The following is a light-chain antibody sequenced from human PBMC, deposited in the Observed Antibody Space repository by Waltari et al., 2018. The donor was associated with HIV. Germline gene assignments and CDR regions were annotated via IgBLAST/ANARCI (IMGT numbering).Light chain of an antibody. V-gene: IGKV3-15*01. CDR3: HQYNKWPRGT. CDR1: RSVGSC. CDR2: GAS. Sequence: VMTQSPATVSVCPGGRATLPCRASRSVGSCLAWYQQKPGQAPRLLIYGASTRATGIPTRFSGSGSGTEFTLTISSLKSEDFAVYYCHQYNKWPRGTFGGGTKVEV. J-gene: IGKJ4*01.